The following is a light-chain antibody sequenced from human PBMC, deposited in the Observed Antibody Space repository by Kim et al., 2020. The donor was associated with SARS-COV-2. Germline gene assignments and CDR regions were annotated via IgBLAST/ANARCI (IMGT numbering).Light chain of an antibody. CDR2: DAS. V-gene: IGKV1-13*02. CDR1: QAISTN. CDR3: QQFDSSFFT. Sequence: ASVGDRGIITCRTSQAISTNLAWYQQKPGKGPRLLIYDASTLRSGVPSRFTGSGSGTDFSLTISNLQPEDFATYYCQQFDSSFFTFGGGTKVDIK. J-gene: IGKJ4*01.